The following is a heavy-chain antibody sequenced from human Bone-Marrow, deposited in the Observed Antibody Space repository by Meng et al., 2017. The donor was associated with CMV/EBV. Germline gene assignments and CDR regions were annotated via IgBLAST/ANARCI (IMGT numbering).Heavy chain of an antibody. Sequence: ASVKVSCKASGYTFTSYGISWVRQAPGQGLEWMGWISAYNGNTNYAQKLQGRVTMTTDTSTSTAYMELRSLRSDDTAVYYCARDELGGSALEFNPWGQGILVTVSS. CDR1: GYTFTSYG. V-gene: IGHV1-18*01. D-gene: IGHD1-26*01. CDR2: ISAYNGNT. J-gene: IGHJ5*02. CDR3: ARDELGGSALEFNP.